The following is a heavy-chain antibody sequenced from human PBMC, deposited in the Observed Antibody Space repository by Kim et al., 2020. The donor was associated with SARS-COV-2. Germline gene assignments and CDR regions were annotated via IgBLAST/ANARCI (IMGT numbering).Heavy chain of an antibody. CDR3: ARDRTGSYGSGSYYDYYYYYYGMDV. CDR2: ISYDGSNK. V-gene: IGHV3-30*04. CDR1: GFTFSSYA. Sequence: GGSLRLSCAASGFTFSSYAMHWVRQAPGKGLEWVAVISYDGSNKYYADSVKGRFTISRDNSKNTLYLQMNSLRAEDTAVYYCARDRTGSYGSGSYYDYYYYYYGMDVWGQGTTVTVSS. J-gene: IGHJ6*02. D-gene: IGHD3-10*01.